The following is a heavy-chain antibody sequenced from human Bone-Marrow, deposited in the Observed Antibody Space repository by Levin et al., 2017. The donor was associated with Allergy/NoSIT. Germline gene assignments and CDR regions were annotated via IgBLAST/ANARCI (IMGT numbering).Heavy chain of an antibody. CDR1: GFTFSSYA. CDR2: INPITTYI. V-gene: IGHV3-21*01. Sequence: GESLKISCAASGFTFSSYALNWVRQAPGKGLEWVSSINPITTYIYYADSVRGRFTISRDNARNSLYLQMSSLRPEDTAVYYCARAVNLTGSQRFDGMDVWGQGTTVTVSS. J-gene: IGHJ6*02. D-gene: IGHD3-9*01. CDR3: ARAVNLTGSQRFDGMDV.